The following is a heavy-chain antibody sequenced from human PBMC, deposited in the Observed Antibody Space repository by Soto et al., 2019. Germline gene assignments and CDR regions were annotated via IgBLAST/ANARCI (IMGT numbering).Heavy chain of an antibody. Sequence: PGGSLRLSCAASGFTFSSYWMSWVRQAPGKGLEWVANIKQDGSEKYYVDSVKGRFTISRDNAKNSLYLQMNSLRAEDTAVYYCARVHDSSGWSGYPDLDYWGQGXLVTVYS. CDR2: IKQDGSEK. J-gene: IGHJ4*02. CDR3: ARVHDSSGWSGYPDLDY. CDR1: GFTFSSYW. V-gene: IGHV3-7*03. D-gene: IGHD6-19*01.